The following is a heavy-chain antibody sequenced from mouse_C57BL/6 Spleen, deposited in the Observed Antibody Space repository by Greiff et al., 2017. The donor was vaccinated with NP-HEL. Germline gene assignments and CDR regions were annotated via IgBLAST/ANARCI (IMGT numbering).Heavy chain of an antibody. CDR1: GFTFSSYA. V-gene: IGHV5-4*01. CDR2: ISDGGSYT. D-gene: IGHD1-1*01. J-gene: IGHJ2*01. Sequence: DVQLVESGGGLVKPGGSLKLSCAASGFTFSSYAMSWVRQTPEKRLEWVATISDGGSYTYYTDNVKGRFTISRDNAKNNLYLQMSHLKSEDTAMYYCARDSSLRYFDYWGQGTTLTVSS. CDR3: ARDSSLRYFDY.